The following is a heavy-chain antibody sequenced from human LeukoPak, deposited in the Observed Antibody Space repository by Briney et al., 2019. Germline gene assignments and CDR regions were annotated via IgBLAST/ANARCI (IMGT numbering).Heavy chain of an antibody. CDR3: AREYYSRLDY. V-gene: IGHV3-72*01. J-gene: IGHJ4*02. Sequence: GGSLRLSCAAPGFSFSDNYMDWVRQAPGKGLEWVGRIRNKANSYITDYAASVRGRFTISRDDSKNSLFLEMNSLKTEDTAVYYCAREYYSRLDYWGQGTLVTVSS. D-gene: IGHD3-10*01. CDR2: IRNKANSYIT. CDR1: GFSFSDNY.